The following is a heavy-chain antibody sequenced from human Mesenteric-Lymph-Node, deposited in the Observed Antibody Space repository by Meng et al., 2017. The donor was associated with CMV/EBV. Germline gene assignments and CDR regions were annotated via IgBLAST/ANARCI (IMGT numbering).Heavy chain of an antibody. J-gene: IGHJ4*02. V-gene: IGHV3-48*03. CDR3: VVGHDSRKVAY. D-gene: IGHD2-15*01. Sequence: GGSLRLSCAASGFTFSSYEMNWVRQAPGKGLEWVSYISSSGSTIYYADSVKGRFIISRDNSMNTLYLQMDSLRAEDTAVYYCVVGHDSRKVAYWGQGTLVTVSS. CDR2: ISSSGSTI. CDR1: GFTFSSYE.